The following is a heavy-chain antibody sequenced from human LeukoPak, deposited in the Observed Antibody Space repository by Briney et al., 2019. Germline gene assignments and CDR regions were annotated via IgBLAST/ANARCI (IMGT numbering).Heavy chain of an antibody. CDR2: ISRNSYT. D-gene: IGHD1-26*01. CDR3: ARDRPPVGAIDY. Sequence: GGSLRLSCAASGFTFSDYYMSWIRQAPGKGLEWVSYISRNSYTNYADSVKGRFTISRDNANNSLYLHMSSLRDEDTAVYFCARDRPPVGAIDYWGQGTLVTVSS. CDR1: GFTFSDYY. V-gene: IGHV3-11*06. J-gene: IGHJ4*02.